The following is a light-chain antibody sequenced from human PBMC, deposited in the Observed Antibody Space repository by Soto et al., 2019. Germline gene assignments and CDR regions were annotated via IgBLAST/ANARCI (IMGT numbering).Light chain of an antibody. V-gene: IGLV2-14*03. CDR1: SSDIGDSNY. CDR2: DVS. J-gene: IGLJ1*01. CDR3: SSFRSSSTSYV. Sequence: SALTQPASVSGSPGQSITISCTGTSSDIGDSNYVSWYQQHPGKAPKLVIYDVSNRPSGVSNRFSGSKSGNTASLTISGLQAEDEADYYCSSFRSSSTSYVFGTGTKVTVL.